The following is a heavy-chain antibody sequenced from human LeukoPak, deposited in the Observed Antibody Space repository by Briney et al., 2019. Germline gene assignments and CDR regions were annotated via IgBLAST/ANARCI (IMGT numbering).Heavy chain of an antibody. CDR2: IYTSGST. Sequence: SETLSLTCTVSGGSISSYYWSWIRQPPGKGLEWIGYIYTSGSTNYNPSLKSRVTISVDTSKNQFSLKLSSVTAADTAVYYCARNVQGRWGIGNWFDPWGQGTLVTVSS. CDR3: ARNVQGRWGIGNWFDP. CDR1: GGSISSYY. J-gene: IGHJ5*02. V-gene: IGHV4-4*09. D-gene: IGHD3-10*02.